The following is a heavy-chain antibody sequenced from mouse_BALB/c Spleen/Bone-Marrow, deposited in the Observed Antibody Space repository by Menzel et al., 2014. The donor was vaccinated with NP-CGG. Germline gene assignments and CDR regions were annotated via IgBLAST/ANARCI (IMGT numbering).Heavy chain of an antibody. CDR3: ARHGITRLLDY. Sequence: EVHLVESGGGLVKPGGSLKLSCAASGFTFSSYAMSWVRQTPEKRQEWVATISSGGSYTYYPDSVKGRFTISRDNAKNTLYLQMSSLRSEDTAMYYCARHGITRLLDYWGQGTTLTVSS. J-gene: IGHJ2*01. CDR1: GFTFSSYA. D-gene: IGHD2-4*01. V-gene: IGHV5-9-3*01. CDR2: ISSGGSYT.